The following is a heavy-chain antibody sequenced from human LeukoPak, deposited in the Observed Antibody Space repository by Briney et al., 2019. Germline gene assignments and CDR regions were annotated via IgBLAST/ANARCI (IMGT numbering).Heavy chain of an antibody. CDR1: GYTFTSYD. J-gene: IGHJ3*02. D-gene: IGHD6-13*01. V-gene: IGHV1-8*01. CDR3: ARHAARVAAAVSPVFGFDI. CDR2: RNPNSGNT. Sequence: ASVKVSCKASGYTFTSYDINWVRQATGQGLEWMGWRNPNSGNTGYAQKFQGRVTMTRNTSISTAYMELSSLRSEDTAVYYCARHAARVAAAVSPVFGFDIWGQGTMVTVSS.